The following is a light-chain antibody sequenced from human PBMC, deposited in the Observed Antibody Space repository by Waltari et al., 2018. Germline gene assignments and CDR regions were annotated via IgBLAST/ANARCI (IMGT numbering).Light chain of an antibody. CDR1: QRVDTL. CDR2: DAS. Sequence: DIVLTQSPAALSVSPGDTATLSCRAGQRVDTLLAWYQQKPGQPPRLLIYDASTRATGVSTRFSGSGSGTEFTLTISSLQSEDFGVYYCQQYKRWPPVTFGQGTRLEIK. CDR3: QQYKRWPPVT. V-gene: IGKV3-15*01. J-gene: IGKJ5*01.